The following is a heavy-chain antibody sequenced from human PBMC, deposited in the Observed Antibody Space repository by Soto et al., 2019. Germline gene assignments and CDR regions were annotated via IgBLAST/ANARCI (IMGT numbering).Heavy chain of an antibody. D-gene: IGHD6-6*01. CDR1: GYTFTNYR. CDR3: ARGSSTPASVDY. CDR2: VSAYNGER. J-gene: IGHJ4*02. V-gene: IGHV1-18*01. Sequence: QGQLVQSGPEVRKPGASVKGSCKASGYTFTNYRINWVRQAPGQGREWMGGVSAYNGERSYAQNVQDRITMTTDTSTSTAYMELRSLRSDDTAVYYCARGSSTPASVDYWGQVTLVTVSS.